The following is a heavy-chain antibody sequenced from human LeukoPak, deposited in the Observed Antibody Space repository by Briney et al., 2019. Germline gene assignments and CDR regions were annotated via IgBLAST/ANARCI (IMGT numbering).Heavy chain of an antibody. CDR1: GFTFSSYE. CDR3: ARGLDDGYSYGLDY. D-gene: IGHD5-18*01. CDR2: ISSSGTTI. Sequence: GGSLRLSCAASGFTFSSYEMNWVRQAPGKGLEWVSDISSSGTTIHYADSVKGRFTISRDNAKNSPHLQMSSLRAEDTAVYYCARGLDDGYSYGLDYWGQGTLVTVSS. J-gene: IGHJ4*02. V-gene: IGHV3-48*03.